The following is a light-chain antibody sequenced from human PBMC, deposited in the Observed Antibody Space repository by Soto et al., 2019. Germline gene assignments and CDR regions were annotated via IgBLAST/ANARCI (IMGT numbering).Light chain of an antibody. CDR3: CSYAGSSTYV. J-gene: IGLJ1*01. CDR1: SSDVGSYNL. CDR2: EVS. Sequence: QSALTQPASVSGSPGQSITISCTGTSSDVGSYNLVSWYQQHPGKAPKLMIYEVSKRPSGVSNRFSGSKSGNTASLPISGLQAEDEADYYCCSYAGSSTYVFGTGTQLTVL. V-gene: IGLV2-23*02.